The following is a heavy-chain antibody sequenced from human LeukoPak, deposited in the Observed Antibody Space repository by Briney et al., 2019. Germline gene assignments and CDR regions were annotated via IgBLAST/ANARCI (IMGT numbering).Heavy chain of an antibody. CDR3: AIEMATIAHYYGMDV. D-gene: IGHD5-24*01. J-gene: IGHJ6*02. CDR1: GGTFSSYA. Sequence: SVKVSCKASGGTFSSYAISWVRQALGQGLECMGRIIPILGIANYAQKFQGRVTITADKSTSTAYMELSSLRSEDTAVYYCAIEMATIAHYYGMDVWGQGTTVTVSS. V-gene: IGHV1-69*04. CDR2: IIPILGIA.